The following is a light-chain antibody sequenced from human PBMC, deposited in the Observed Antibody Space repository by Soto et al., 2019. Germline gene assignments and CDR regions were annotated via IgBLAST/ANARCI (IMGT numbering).Light chain of an antibody. CDR1: QSVLDSSNSKNY. Sequence: VTMGASTASNCKSGQSVLDSSNSKNYLGWYQQKPGQPPKVLIYWASTRESGVPDRFSGSGSVTDFTLTISSLQTEDVALYYCKQYSRLPRTFGQGTKVDIK. CDR2: WAS. V-gene: IGKV4-1*01. CDR3: KQYSRLPRT. J-gene: IGKJ1*01.